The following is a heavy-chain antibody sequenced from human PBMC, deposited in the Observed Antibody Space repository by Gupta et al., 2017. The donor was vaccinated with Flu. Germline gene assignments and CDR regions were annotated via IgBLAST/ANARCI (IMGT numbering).Heavy chain of an antibody. CDR2: VNPHSGST. D-gene: IGHD2-15*01. Sequence: VQLVQSGAAVAKPGASVQVSCKASGYSFPDSYRHWVRQAPGQGLEWRGRVNPHSGSTNYEHKFQGRVTSAMDTSISTAYMELTRLRSDDTAGDYGARERFCNTDSCYRWVDPGGQGTLVIGAS. CDR3: ARERFCNTDSCYRWVDP. J-gene: IGHJ5*02. V-gene: IGHV1-2*06. CDR1: GYSFPDSY.